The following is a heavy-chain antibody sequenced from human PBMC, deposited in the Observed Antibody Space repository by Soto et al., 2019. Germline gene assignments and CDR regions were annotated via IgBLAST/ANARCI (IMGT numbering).Heavy chain of an antibody. CDR3: ARTIAAAGKSVGNWFDP. V-gene: IGHV4-59*01. D-gene: IGHD6-13*01. CDR2: IYYSGST. CDR1: GVSISSYY. Sequence: SETLSLTCTVSGVSISSYYWSWIRQPPGKGLEWIGYIYYSGSTNYNPSLKSRVTISVDTSKNQFSLKLSSVTAADTAVYYCARTIAAAGKSVGNWFDPWGQGTLVTVSS. J-gene: IGHJ5*02.